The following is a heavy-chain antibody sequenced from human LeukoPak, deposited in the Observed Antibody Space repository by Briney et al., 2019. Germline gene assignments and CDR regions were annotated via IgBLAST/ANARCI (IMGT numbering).Heavy chain of an antibody. Sequence: SETLSLTCTVSGGSISSYYWSWIRQPPGKGLEWIGYIYYSGSTYYNPSLKSRVTISVDTSKNQFSLKLSSVTAAGTAVYYCARDGKDDFWSGYYGYWGQGTLVTVSS. D-gene: IGHD3-3*01. CDR3: ARDGKDDFWSGYYGY. V-gene: IGHV4-59*12. J-gene: IGHJ4*02. CDR1: GGSISSYY. CDR2: IYYSGST.